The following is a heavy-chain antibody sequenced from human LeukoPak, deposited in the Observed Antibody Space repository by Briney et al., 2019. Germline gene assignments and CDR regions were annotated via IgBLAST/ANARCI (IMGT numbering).Heavy chain of an antibody. CDR3: ARDRSYGSFDY. V-gene: IGHV3-20*01. CDR1: GFTFSSYW. D-gene: IGHD5-18*01. Sequence: PGGSLRLSCAASGFTFSSYWMSWVRQAPGKGLEWVSGINWNGGSTYYADSVKGRFTISRDNAKNSLYLQMNSLRAEDTALYHCARDRSYGSFDYWGQGTLVTVSS. CDR2: INWNGGST. J-gene: IGHJ4*02.